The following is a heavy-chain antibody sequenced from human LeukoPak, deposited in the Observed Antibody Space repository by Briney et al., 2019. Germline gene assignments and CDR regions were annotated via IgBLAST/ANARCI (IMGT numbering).Heavy chain of an antibody. CDR3: ARVADIVATNDTLSDY. CDR1: GGTFSSYA. Sequence: GASVKVSCKASGGTFSSYAISWVRQAPGQGLEWMGGIIPIFGTANYAQKFQGRVTITADESTSTAYMELSSLRSEDTAVYYCARVADIVATNDTLSDYWGQGTLVTVSS. CDR2: IIPIFGTA. D-gene: IGHD5-12*01. V-gene: IGHV1-69*13. J-gene: IGHJ4*02.